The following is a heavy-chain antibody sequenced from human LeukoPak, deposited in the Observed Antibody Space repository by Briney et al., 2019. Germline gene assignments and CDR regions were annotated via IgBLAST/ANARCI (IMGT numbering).Heavy chain of an antibody. CDR3: ARGNYDFWSGYSPFDY. V-gene: IGHV1-8*02. CDR2: MNPNSGNT. Sequence: ASVKVSCKASGYTFTSYGISWVRQAPGQGLEWMGWMNPNSGNTGYAQKFQGRVTMTRNTSISTAYMELSSLRSEDTAVYYCARGNYDFWSGYSPFDYWGQGTLVTVSS. J-gene: IGHJ4*02. D-gene: IGHD3-3*01. CDR1: GYTFTSYG.